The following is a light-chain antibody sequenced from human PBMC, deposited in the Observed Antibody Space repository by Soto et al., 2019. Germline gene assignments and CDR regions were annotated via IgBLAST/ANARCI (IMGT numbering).Light chain of an antibody. CDR3: EHYNSDSEA. CDR1: QRYYTI. V-gene: IGKV1-5*01. J-gene: IGKJ1*01. CDR2: YAS. Sequence: EIQMTQSAWSLFAYVEDGAPIXCRASQRYYTILGWYQHRTGQARKRLIYYASSLESGVPSSFSGSGSGTEFTPTISSLQPDDFATYYREHYNSDSEAFGQGTKVDIK.